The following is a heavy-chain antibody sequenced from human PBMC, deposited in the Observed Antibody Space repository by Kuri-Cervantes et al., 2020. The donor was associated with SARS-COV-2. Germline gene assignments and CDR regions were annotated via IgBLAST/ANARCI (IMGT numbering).Heavy chain of an antibody. Sequence: GESLKIPCAASGFTFSSHSMNWVRQAPGKGLEWISYISSRSRTIYYADSVKGRFTISRDNAKNSLYLQMNSLRDEDTAVYYCASLPGIGAAVAGGNDYWGQGTLVTVSS. V-gene: IGHV3-48*02. CDR1: GFTFSSHS. J-gene: IGHJ4*02. CDR2: ISSRSRTI. D-gene: IGHD6-19*01. CDR3: ASLPGIGAAVAGGNDY.